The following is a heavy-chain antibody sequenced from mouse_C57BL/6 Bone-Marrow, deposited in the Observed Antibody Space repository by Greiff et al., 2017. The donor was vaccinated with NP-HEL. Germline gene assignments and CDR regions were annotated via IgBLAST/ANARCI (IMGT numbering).Heavy chain of an antibody. CDR2: INPSTGGT. CDR1: GYSFTGYY. Sequence: EVKLVESGPELVKPGASVKISCKASGYSFTGYYMNWVKQSPEKSLEWIGEINPSTGGTTYNQKFKAKATLTVDKSSSTAYMQLKSLTSEDSAVYYCARPYSNYAMDYWGQGTSVTVSS. V-gene: IGHV1-42*01. CDR3: ARPYSNYAMDY. J-gene: IGHJ4*01. D-gene: IGHD2-5*01.